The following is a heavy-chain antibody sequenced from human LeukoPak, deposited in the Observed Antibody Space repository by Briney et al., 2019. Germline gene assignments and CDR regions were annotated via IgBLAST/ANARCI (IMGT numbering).Heavy chain of an antibody. V-gene: IGHV3-13*01. D-gene: IGHD5-18*01. CDR2: VSAGHHA. J-gene: IGHJ4*02. Sequence: GGSLRLSCTASGLTLGGHDMHGGRQTTGDGLEWVAAVSAGHHAFYAGSVRGRFTVSREDAKNSLFLQMNSLRAGDTAIYYCVREARGYHYTYFDYWGQGSLVTVSS. CDR1: GLTLGGHD. CDR3: VREARGYHYTYFDY.